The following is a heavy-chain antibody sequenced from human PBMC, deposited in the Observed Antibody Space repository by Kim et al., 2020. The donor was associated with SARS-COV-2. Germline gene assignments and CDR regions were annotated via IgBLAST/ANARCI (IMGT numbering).Heavy chain of an antibody. J-gene: IGHJ4*02. D-gene: IGHD3-3*01. CDR1: GFTFSSYV. CDR3: AKDQYYDFWSGYQVEELDKRDY. V-gene: IGHV3-30*18. CDR2: ISYDGSNK. Sequence: GGSLRLSCAASGFTFSSYVMHWVRQAPGKGLEWVAVISYDGSNKYYADSVKGRFTISRDNSKNTLYLQMNILRAEDTAVYYCAKDQYYDFWSGYQVEELDKRDYWGQGTLVTVSS.